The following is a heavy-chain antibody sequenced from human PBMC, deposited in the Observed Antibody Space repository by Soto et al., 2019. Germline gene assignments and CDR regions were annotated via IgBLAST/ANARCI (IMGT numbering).Heavy chain of an antibody. J-gene: IGHJ6*02. CDR2: IIPISGTA. Sequence: QVPLVQSGAEVKKPGSSVKVSCKASGGTFSSYAISWVRQAPGQGLEWMGGIIPISGTANYAQKFQGRVTITADESTSTAYMELSSLGSEDTAVYYCARSQGSSTSLEIYYYYYYGMDVWGQGTTVTVSS. CDR1: GGTFSSYA. CDR3: ARSQGSSTSLEIYYYYYYGMDV. V-gene: IGHV1-69*01. D-gene: IGHD2-2*01.